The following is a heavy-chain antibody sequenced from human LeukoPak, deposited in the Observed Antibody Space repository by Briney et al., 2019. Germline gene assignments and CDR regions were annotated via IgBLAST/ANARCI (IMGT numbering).Heavy chain of an antibody. D-gene: IGHD5-24*01. CDR1: GYTFTRHY. CDR3: ARDNSLQDMAWWFDP. J-gene: IGHJ5*02. CDR2: INPTGTSS. V-gene: IGHV1-46*01. Sequence: ASVKVSCKSSGYTFTRHYLHWVRQAPGQGLEWVGLINPTGTSSWSAQKFQGRVTLTRDMSTSTDYMELSSLRSEDTAVHYCARDNSLQDMAWWFDPWGQGTLVIVSS.